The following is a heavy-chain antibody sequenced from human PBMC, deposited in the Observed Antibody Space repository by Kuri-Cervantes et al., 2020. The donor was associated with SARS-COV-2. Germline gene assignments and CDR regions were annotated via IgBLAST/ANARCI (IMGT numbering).Heavy chain of an antibody. Sequence: ASVKVSCKASGYTFTDYYMHWVRQAPGQGLEWMGVINPNSGSTTYAQKLQGRVTMTTDTSTSTAYMEPRSLRSDDTAVYYCAGSSIAPNYYYYGMDVWGQGTTVTVSS. CDR1: GYTFTDYY. CDR2: INPNSGST. J-gene: IGHJ6*02. V-gene: IGHV1-46*01. CDR3: AGSSIAPNYYYYGMDV. D-gene: IGHD3-10*01.